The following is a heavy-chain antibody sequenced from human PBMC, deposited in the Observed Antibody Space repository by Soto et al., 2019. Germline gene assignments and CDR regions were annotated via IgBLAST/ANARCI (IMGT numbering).Heavy chain of an antibody. D-gene: IGHD6-13*01. Sequence: ASVKVSCKASGGTFSSYRINWVRQAPGQGLEWVGGIVPIYRTADYVQKFQGRVTITADESARTAYMELRSLKSQDTAVYYCARDSGAKLSSSWGQGTLVTVSS. V-gene: IGHV1-69*13. J-gene: IGHJ4*02. CDR1: GGTFSSYR. CDR2: IVPIYRTA. CDR3: ARDSGAKLSSS.